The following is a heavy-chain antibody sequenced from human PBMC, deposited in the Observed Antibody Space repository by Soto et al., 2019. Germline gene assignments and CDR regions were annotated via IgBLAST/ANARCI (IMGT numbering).Heavy chain of an antibody. D-gene: IGHD3-3*01. J-gene: IGHJ6*02. V-gene: IGHV3-23*01. CDR2: ISSSGDGT. CDR3: AKNGDFWSWGMDV. CDR1: GFTFNTYA. Sequence: GGSLRLSCAASGFTFNTYAMTWVRQAPGKGLEWVSIISSSGDGTWYVDSVKGRFTISRDNSRNNLNLQMNNLRAEDTAVYYCAKNGDFWSWGMDVWGQGTSVTVFS.